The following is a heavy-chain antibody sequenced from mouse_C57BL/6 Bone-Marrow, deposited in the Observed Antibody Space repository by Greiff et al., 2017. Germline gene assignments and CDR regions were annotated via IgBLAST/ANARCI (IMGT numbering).Heavy chain of an antibody. CDR2: IRSKSNNYAT. CDR3: VRRFYYYGAMDY. J-gene: IGHJ4*01. D-gene: IGHD1-1*01. CDR1: GFSFNTYA. V-gene: IGHV10-1*01. Sequence: EVMLVESGGGLVQPKGSLKLSCAASGFSFNTYAMNWVRQAPGKGLEWVARIRSKSNNYATYYADSVKDRFTISRDDSESMLYLQMNNLKTEDTAMYYCVRRFYYYGAMDYTGRETSDTLSS.